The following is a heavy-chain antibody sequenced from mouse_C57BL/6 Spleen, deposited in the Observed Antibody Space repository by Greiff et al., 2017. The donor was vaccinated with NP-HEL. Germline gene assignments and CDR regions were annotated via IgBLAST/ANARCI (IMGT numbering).Heavy chain of an antibody. Sequence: QVQLQQPGAELVKPGASVKMSCKASGYTFTSYWITWVKQRPGQGLEWIGDIYPGSGSTNYNEKFKSKATLTVDTSSSTAYMQLRSLTSEDSAVYYCAISEDYGSIRNYAMDYWGQGTSVTVSS. CDR1: GYTFTSYW. J-gene: IGHJ4*01. CDR2: IYPGSGST. CDR3: AISEDYGSIRNYAMDY. V-gene: IGHV1-55*01. D-gene: IGHD1-1*01.